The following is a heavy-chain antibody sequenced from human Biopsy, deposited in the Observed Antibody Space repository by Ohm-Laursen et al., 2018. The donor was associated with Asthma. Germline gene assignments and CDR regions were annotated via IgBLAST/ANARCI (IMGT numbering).Heavy chain of an antibody. CDR2: IYSGGTS. V-gene: IGHV3-53*01. Sequence: SLRLSCAASGFAVSRDHMFWVRQAPGKGLEWVSVIYSGGTSHNADSARGRFTISRDYSKNTLYLHMHSVRDEDTDVYYCARGDSSNWSHYYFDYWGQGTLVTVSS. CDR1: GFAVSRDH. J-gene: IGHJ4*02. CDR3: ARGDSSNWSHYYFDY. D-gene: IGHD3-22*01.